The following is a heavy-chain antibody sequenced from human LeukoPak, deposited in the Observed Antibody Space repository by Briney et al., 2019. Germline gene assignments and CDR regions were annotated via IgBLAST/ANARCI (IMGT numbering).Heavy chain of an antibody. J-gene: IGHJ4*02. V-gene: IGHV3-23*01. CDR3: ARGENDYGDYVLHYYFDY. Sequence: PGGSLRLSCAASGFTFSSYAMSWVRQAPGKGLEWVSAINGSDDSTYYADSVKGRFTISRDNSKNTVYLQMNSLRAEDTAVYYCARGENDYGDYVLHYYFDYWGQGTLVTVSS. D-gene: IGHD4-17*01. CDR2: INGSDDST. CDR1: GFTFSSYA.